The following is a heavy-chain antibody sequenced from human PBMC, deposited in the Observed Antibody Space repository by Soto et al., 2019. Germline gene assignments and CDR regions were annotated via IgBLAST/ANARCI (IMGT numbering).Heavy chain of an antibody. Sequence: PSEPLSLTCAVSGGCISIHYLCWFQQTPGKGLDWFGCIYFTWSTICNPSFYSRVNISLHTCKNQFSHRIGSVHAADTAGYYCSSFRVNPGGDSSAIFDSWGQGTLVTVSS. CDR2: IYFTWST. CDR1: GGCISIHY. V-gene: IGHV4-59*08. CDR3: SSFRVNPGGDSSAIFDS. J-gene: IGHJ4*02. D-gene: IGHD3-22*01.